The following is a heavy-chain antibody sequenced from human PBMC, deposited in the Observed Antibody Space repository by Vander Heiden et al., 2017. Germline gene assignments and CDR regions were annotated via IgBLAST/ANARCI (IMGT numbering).Heavy chain of an antibody. CDR3: ARTSGHIDY. CDR2: TYYRSKWYN. V-gene: IGHV6-1*01. CDR1: GDSVSSKSAA. Sequence: QVQLQQSGPGLVKPSQTLSLTCAISGDSVSSKSAAWNWIKQSPSRGLQWLGRTYYRSKWYNEYAESVKSRIIINADTSKNQVSLQLNSVTPEDTAVYYCARTSGHIDYWGQGSLVTVSS. D-gene: IGHD1-26*01. J-gene: IGHJ4*02.